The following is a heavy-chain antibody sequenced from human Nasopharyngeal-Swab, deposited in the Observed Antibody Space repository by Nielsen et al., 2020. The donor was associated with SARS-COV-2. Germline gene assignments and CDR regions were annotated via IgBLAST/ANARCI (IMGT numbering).Heavy chain of an antibody. J-gene: IGHJ4*02. CDR2: IKNDGTTT. V-gene: IGHV3-74*01. Sequence: GRSLRLSCAASGFTLSKYWMHWVRQAPGKGLVWVSHIKNDGTTTTYADAVKGRFTMSRDDAKNTLYLQMNSLRTEDTAVYYCARDGQGAVDLDYWGQGSLVTVSS. CDR3: ARDGQGAVDLDY. CDR1: GFTLSKYW. D-gene: IGHD6-19*01.